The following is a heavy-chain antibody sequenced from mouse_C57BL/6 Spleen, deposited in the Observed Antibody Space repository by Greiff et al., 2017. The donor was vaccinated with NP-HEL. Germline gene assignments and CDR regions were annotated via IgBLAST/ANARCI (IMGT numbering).Heavy chain of an antibody. Sequence: EVKLMESGEGLVKPGGSLKLSCAASGFTFSSYAMSWVRQTPEKRLEWVAYISSGGDYIYYADTVKGRCTISRDNARNTLYLQMSSLKSEDTAMYYCTRDPYYGSFFDYWGQGTTLTVSS. D-gene: IGHD1-1*01. J-gene: IGHJ2*01. CDR3: TRDPYYGSFFDY. CDR2: ISSGGDYI. V-gene: IGHV5-9-1*02. CDR1: GFTFSSYA.